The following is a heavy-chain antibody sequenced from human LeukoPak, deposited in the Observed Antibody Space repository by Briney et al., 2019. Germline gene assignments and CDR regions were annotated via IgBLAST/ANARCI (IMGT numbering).Heavy chain of an antibody. D-gene: IGHD4-17*01. CDR2: ISSSSSYI. J-gene: IGHJ3*02. CDR1: GFTFSSYS. Sequence: GGSLRLSCAASGFTFSSYSMNWVRQAPGKGLEWVSSISSSSSYIYYADSVKGRFTISRDNAKNSLYLQMNSLRAEDTAVYYCARESPSQLRYDAFDIWGQGTMVTVSS. V-gene: IGHV3-21*01. CDR3: ARESPSQLRYDAFDI.